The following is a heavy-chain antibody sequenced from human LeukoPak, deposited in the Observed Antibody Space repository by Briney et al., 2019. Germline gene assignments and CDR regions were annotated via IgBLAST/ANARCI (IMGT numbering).Heavy chain of an antibody. CDR3: ARYGGGASFDY. CDR1: GFTFSSYW. D-gene: IGHD1-26*01. Sequence: PGGSLRLSCAASGFTFSSYWMSWVRQAPGKGLEWVANIKQDGSEKYYVDSVKGRFTISRDNAKNSLYLQMNSLRAEDAAVYYCARYGGGASFDYWGQGTLVTVSS. J-gene: IGHJ4*02. CDR2: IKQDGSEK. V-gene: IGHV3-7*01.